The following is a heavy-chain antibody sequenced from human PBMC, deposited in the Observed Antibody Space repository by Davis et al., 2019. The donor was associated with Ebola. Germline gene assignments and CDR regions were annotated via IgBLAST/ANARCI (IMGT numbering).Heavy chain of an antibody. CDR1: GGSISSYY. CDR2: IYYSGST. J-gene: IGHJ5*02. CDR3: ARNSTTSGWFDP. Sequence: PSETLSLTCTVSGGSISSYYWSWIRQPPGKGLEWIGYIYYSGSTNYNPSLKSRVTISVDTSKNQFYLDLTSVTAADTAVYYCARNSTTSGWFDPWGQGTLVTVSS. V-gene: IGHV4-59*08. D-gene: IGHD2/OR15-2a*01.